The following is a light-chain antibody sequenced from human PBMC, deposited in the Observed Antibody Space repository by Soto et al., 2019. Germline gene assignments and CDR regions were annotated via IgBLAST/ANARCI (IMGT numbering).Light chain of an antibody. CDR1: QSFSSY. V-gene: IGKV3D-15*01. J-gene: IGKJ1*01. CDR2: DAS. Sequence: EIVLTQSPATLSLSPGERATLSCRASQSFSSYLAWYQQRPGQAPRLLIYDASVRATGIPPRFSGSGSGTDFTLTISSLQSEDFAVYYCQQYNNWPPWTFGQGTKVDI. CDR3: QQYNNWPPWT.